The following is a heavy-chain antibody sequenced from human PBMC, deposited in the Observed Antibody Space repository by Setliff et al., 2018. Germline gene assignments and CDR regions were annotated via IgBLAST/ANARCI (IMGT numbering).Heavy chain of an antibody. Sequence: GESLKISCKGSGYTFTNYWIAWVRQMPGKGLEWIGIIFPADSDTRYSPSFQGQVTISADKSISTAYVQWRSLKASDTAMYYCARVGTAGGYYFDFWGQGALVTVSS. CDR2: IFPADSDT. CDR1: GYTFTNYW. CDR3: ARVGTAGGYYFDF. V-gene: IGHV5-51*01. D-gene: IGHD2-15*01. J-gene: IGHJ4*02.